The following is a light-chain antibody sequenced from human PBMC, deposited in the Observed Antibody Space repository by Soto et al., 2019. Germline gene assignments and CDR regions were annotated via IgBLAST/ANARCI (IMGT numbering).Light chain of an antibody. CDR2: DAS. V-gene: IGKV3D-20*02. J-gene: IGKJ4*01. Sequence: LLTQCPGPLSLSPGVLATSSCGGSPRVSSSYLAWYQQKPGLAPRLLIYDASNRATGIPARFSGSGSGTDFTLTISSLQPEDFAVYYCHQRSNSPPTFGGGTQVDIK. CDR3: HQRSNSPPT. CDR1: PRVSSSY.